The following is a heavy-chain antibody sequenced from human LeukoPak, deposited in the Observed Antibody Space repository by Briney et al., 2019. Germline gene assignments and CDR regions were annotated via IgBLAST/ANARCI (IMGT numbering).Heavy chain of an antibody. J-gene: IGHJ5*02. D-gene: IGHD6-19*01. CDR1: GFTFSSYS. CDR2: ISSSSSTI. CDR3: AKDSSGWDNWFDP. V-gene: IGHV3-48*04. Sequence: GGSLRLSCAASGFTFSSYSMNWVRQAPGKGLEWVSYISSSSSTIYYADSVKGRFTISRDNAKNSLYLQMNSLRAEDTAVYYCAKDSSGWDNWFDPWGQGTLVTVSS.